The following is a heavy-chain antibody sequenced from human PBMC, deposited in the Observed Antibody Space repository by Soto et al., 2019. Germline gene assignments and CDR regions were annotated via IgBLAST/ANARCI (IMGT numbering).Heavy chain of an antibody. D-gene: IGHD2-2*01. CDR1: GFTFSSYA. CDR3: AKDRIYCSSTSCSDY. V-gene: IGHV3-23*01. CDR2: ISGSGGST. Sequence: EVQLLESGGGLVQPGGSLRLSCAASGFTFSSYAMSWVRQAPGKGLEWVSAISGSGGSTYYADSVKGRFTVSRDNSKNTLYLQMNSLRAEDTAVYYCAKDRIYCSSTSCSDYWGQGTLVTVSS. J-gene: IGHJ4*02.